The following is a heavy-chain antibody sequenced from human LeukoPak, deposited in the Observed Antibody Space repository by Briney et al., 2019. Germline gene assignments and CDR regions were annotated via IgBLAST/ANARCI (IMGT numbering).Heavy chain of an antibody. V-gene: IGHV3-53*01. CDR3: ARAYGSHQPEYYFDY. CDR2: IYSGGST. CDR1: GFTVSSNY. D-gene: IGHD1-26*01. Sequence: GGSLRLSCAASGFTVSSNYMSWVRQAPGKGLEWVSVIYSGGSTYYADSVKGRFAISRDNSKNTLYLQMNSLRAEDTAVYYCARAYGSHQPEYYFDYWGQGTLVTVSS. J-gene: IGHJ4*02.